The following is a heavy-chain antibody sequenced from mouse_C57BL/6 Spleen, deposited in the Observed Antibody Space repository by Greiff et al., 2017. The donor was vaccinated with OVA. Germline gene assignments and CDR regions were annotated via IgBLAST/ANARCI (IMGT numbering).Heavy chain of an antibody. Sequence: QVQLQQPGAELVMPGASVKLSCKASGYTFTSYWMHWVKQRPGQGLEWIGEIDPSDSYTNYNQKFKGKSTLTVDKSSSTAYMQLSSLTSEDSAVYYCARRDGNYLYYFDYWGQGTTLTVSS. V-gene: IGHV1-69*01. CDR2: IDPSDSYT. CDR1: GYTFTSYW. D-gene: IGHD2-1*01. J-gene: IGHJ2*01. CDR3: ARRDGNYLYYFDY.